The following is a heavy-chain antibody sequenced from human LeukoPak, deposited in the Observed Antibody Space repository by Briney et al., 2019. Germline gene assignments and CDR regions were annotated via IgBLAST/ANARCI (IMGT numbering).Heavy chain of an antibody. J-gene: IGHJ4*02. CDR3: VRHRSAAALDY. Sequence: SETLSLTCTVSGGSLSSYYWSWIRQPPGKGLEWIGYIYYSGSTNYNPSLKSRVTISVDTSKNQFSLKLSSVTAADTAVYYCVRHRSAAALDYWGQGTLVTVSS. CDR2: IYYSGST. D-gene: IGHD6-13*01. CDR1: GGSLSSYY. V-gene: IGHV4-59*08.